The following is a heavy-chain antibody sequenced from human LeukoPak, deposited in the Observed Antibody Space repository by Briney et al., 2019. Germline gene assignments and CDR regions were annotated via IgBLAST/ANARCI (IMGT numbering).Heavy chain of an antibody. D-gene: IGHD6-13*01. J-gene: IGHJ1*01. Sequence: GESLKISCKGSGXSFTSYCIGWVRQMPGKGLEWMGIIYPGDSDTRYSPSFQGQVTISADKSISTAYLQWSSLKASDTAMYYCARAAAGTFGDFQHWGQGTLVTVSS. CDR1: GXSFTSYC. V-gene: IGHV5-51*01. CDR2: IYPGDSDT. CDR3: ARAAAGTFGDFQH.